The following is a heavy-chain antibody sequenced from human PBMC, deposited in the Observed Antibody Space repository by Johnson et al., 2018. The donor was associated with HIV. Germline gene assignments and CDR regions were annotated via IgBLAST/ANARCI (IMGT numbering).Heavy chain of an antibody. V-gene: IGHV3-30*03. Sequence: VQLVESGGGVVQPGRSLRLSCAASGFTFSSYGMHWVRQAPGKGLEWVAVISYDGSNKYYADSVKGRFTISRDNSKNTLYLEMNSLRVEDTALYYCARGKGAAAGLDAFDIWGQGTMVTVSS. CDR2: ISYDGSNK. D-gene: IGHD6-13*01. CDR1: GFTFSSYG. CDR3: ARGKGAAAGLDAFDI. J-gene: IGHJ3*02.